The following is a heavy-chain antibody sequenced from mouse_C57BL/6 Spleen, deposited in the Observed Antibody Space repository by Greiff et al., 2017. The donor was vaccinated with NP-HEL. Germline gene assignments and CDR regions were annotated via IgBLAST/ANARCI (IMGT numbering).Heavy chain of an antibody. CDR1: GYTFTDYA. CDR3: ATLDGYYDYFDY. CDR2: ISTYNGDA. J-gene: IGHJ2*01. D-gene: IGHD2-3*01. Sequence: QVQLQQSGPELVRPGASVKISCKASGYTFTDYAMHWVKQSPGKSLEWIGVISTYNGDASYNQKFKGKATMTVDKSSSTAYMELTSLTSEDSAVYYCATLDGYYDYFDYWGQGTTLTVSS. V-gene: IGHV1-67*01.